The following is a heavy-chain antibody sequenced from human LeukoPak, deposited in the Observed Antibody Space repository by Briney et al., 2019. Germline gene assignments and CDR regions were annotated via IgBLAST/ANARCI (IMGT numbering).Heavy chain of an antibody. CDR2: INPNSGAT. D-gene: IGHD1-26*01. CDR1: GYSFTTYY. V-gene: IGHV1-2*02. Sequence: ASVKVSCKASGYSFTTYYMHWVRQAPGQGLEWMGWINPNSGATNSAQKFQGRVTITRDTSISTAYMELSRLTSDDTATYYCARHPYSGSYHFDYWGQGTLVTVSS. CDR3: ARHPYSGSYHFDY. J-gene: IGHJ4*02.